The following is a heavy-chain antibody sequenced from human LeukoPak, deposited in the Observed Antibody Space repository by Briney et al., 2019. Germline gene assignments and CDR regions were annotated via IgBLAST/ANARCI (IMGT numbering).Heavy chain of an antibody. V-gene: IGHV4-4*07. Sequence: SETLSLTCAVSGGSITSYYWSWIRQSAGKGPEWIGRIYSSGSTNYNPSLKSRITISRDTSKNEVSLNMRSVTAADTAVYYCARDGEDILSNWFDPWGQGILVTVSS. CDR2: IYSSGST. D-gene: IGHD2/OR15-2a*01. CDR1: GGSITSYY. J-gene: IGHJ5*02. CDR3: ARDGEDILSNWFDP.